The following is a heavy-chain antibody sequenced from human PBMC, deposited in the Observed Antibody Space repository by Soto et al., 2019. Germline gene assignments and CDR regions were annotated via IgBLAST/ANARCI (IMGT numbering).Heavy chain of an antibody. CDR3: AREYSYGYYYSSGMDV. J-gene: IGHJ6*02. CDR1: GFTVSSNY. Sequence: EVQLVESGGGLIQPGGSLRLSCAASGFTVSSNYMSWVRQAPGKGLEWVLVIYSGGSTYYAYSVKGRFTLSRDNSKNTLYLQMNSSGAEDTAVYYCAREYSYGYYYSSGMDVWRQGPTVTVSS. V-gene: IGHV3-53*01. CDR2: IYSGGST. D-gene: IGHD5-18*01.